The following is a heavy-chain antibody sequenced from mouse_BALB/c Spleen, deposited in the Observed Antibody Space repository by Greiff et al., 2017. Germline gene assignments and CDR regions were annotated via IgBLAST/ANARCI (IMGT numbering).Heavy chain of an antibody. CDR2: ISSGGGST. Sequence: EVNVVESGGGLVKPGGSLKLSCAASGFAFSSYDMSWVRQTPEKRLEWVAYISSGGGSTYYPDTVKGRFTISRDNAKNTLYLQMSSLKSEDTAMYYCARPHYYGSSPYFDYWGQGTTLTVSS. CDR1: GFAFSSYD. V-gene: IGHV5-12-1*01. J-gene: IGHJ2*01. D-gene: IGHD1-1*01. CDR3: ARPHYYGSSPYFDY.